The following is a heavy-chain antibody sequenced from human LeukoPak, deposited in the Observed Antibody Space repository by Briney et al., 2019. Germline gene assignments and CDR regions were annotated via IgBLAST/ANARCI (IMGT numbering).Heavy chain of an antibody. CDR3: ARGKSIAARPPLDY. D-gene: IGHD6-6*01. Sequence: SVKVSCKASGGTFSSYAISWVRQAPGQGLEWMGRIIPILGIANYAQKFQGRVTITADESTSTAYMELSSLRSEDTAVYYCARGKSIAARPPLDYWGQGTLVTVSS. V-gene: IGHV1-69*04. J-gene: IGHJ4*02. CDR1: GGTFSSYA. CDR2: IIPILGIA.